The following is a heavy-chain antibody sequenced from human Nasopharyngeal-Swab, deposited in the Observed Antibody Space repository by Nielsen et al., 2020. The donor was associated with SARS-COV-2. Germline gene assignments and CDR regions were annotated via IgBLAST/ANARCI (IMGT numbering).Heavy chain of an antibody. J-gene: IGHJ4*02. CDR2: ISGSGGSP. CDR3: AKDGGAYFDS. CDR1: GFTFTTHA. D-gene: IGHD3-16*01. Sequence: GGSLRLSCAASGFTFTTHAMTWVRQAPGKGLDWVSLISGSGGSPYYADSVKGRFTISRDDSKNTLYLQMNSLRAEDTAVYYCAKDGGAYFDSWGQGTLVTVSS. V-gene: IGHV3-23*01.